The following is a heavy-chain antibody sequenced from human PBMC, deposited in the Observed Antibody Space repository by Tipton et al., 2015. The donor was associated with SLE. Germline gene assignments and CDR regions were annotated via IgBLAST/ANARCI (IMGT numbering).Heavy chain of an antibody. CDR1: GASFSGYY. J-gene: IGHJ6*02. CDR2: INHSGST. Sequence: TLSLTCAVYGASFSGYYWSWIRQPPGKGLEWIGEINHSGSTNYNPSLKSRVTISVDTSKNQFSLKLSSVTAADTAVYYCASKSSSWGYYYYYGMDVWGQGTTVTVSS. CDR3: ASKSSSWGYYYYYGMDV. D-gene: IGHD6-6*01. V-gene: IGHV4-34*01.